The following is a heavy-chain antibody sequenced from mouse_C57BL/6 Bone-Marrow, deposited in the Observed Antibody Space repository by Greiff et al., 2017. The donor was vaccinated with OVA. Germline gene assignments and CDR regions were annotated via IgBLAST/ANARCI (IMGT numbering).Heavy chain of an antibody. CDR1: GFNIKDDY. J-gene: IGHJ2*01. CDR2: IDPENGDT. V-gene: IGHV14-4*01. CDR3: TKRYGPFDY. D-gene: IGHD2-10*02. Sequence: EVQLQQSGAELVRPGASVKLSCTASGFNIKDDYMHWVKQRPEQGLEWIGWIDPENGDTEYASKFQGKATITADTSSNTAYLQLSSLTSEDTAVYYCTKRYGPFDYWGQGTTLTVSS.